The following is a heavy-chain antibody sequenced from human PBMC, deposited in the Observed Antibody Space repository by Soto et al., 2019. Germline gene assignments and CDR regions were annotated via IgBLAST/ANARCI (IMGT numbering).Heavy chain of an antibody. CDR1: GGTFSSYA. V-gene: IGHV1-69*13. D-gene: IGHD3-3*01. J-gene: IGHJ6*02. Sequence: SVKVSCKASGGTFSSYAISWVRQAPGQGLEWMGGIIPIFGTANYAQKFQGRVTITADESTSTAYMELSSLRSEDMAVYYCARDLKQQHYDFWSGYSNYGMDVWGQGTTVTVSS. CDR3: ARDLKQQHYDFWSGYSNYGMDV. CDR2: IIPIFGTA.